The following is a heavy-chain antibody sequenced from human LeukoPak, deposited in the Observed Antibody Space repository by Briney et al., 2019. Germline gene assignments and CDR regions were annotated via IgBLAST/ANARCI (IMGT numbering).Heavy chain of an antibody. J-gene: IGHJ4*02. V-gene: IGHV4-61*02. CDR2: IYTSGST. CDR3: ARGRGSAHVLLPFDY. Sequence: SQTLSLTCTVSGGSISSGSYYWSWSRQPAGKGLEWIGRIYTSGSTNYNPSLKSRVSISVDTSKNQFTLKLSSVTAADTAVYYCARGRGSAHVLLPFDYWGQGTLVTVSS. CDR1: GGSISSGSYY. D-gene: IGHD6-19*01.